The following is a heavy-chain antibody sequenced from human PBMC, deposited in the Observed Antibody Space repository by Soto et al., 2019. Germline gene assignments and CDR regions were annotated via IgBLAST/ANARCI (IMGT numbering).Heavy chain of an antibody. J-gene: IGHJ4*02. CDR3: GRGSSDSDGYLDY. D-gene: IGHD2-2*01. CDR2: IYSGGNT. CDR1: GFTVSTNY. V-gene: IGHV3-53*03. Sequence: PGGPLRVSCAASGFTVSTNYMSWVRQSPGKGLEWVSVIYSGGNTYYADSVKGRFSMSRDKSKNTLFLQMNGLRAEDTAVYYCGRGSSDSDGYLDYWGQGTLVTVSS.